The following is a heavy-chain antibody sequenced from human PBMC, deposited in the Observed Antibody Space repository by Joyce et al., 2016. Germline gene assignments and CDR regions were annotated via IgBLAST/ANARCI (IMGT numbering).Heavy chain of an antibody. CDR2: VYYSGSA. CDR1: GDSISHPY. Sequence: QVQLQESGPRLVKPSETLSLTCNVSGDSISHPYWTWIRQPPGKGLECIGYVYYSGSANYNPSLKSRVTISVDTSKNQFSLKLSSVTAADSAVYYCARANVEMASVASYYFDYWGPGTLVTVSS. J-gene: IGHJ4*02. CDR3: ARANVEMASVASYYFDY. V-gene: IGHV4-59*11. D-gene: IGHD5-24*01.